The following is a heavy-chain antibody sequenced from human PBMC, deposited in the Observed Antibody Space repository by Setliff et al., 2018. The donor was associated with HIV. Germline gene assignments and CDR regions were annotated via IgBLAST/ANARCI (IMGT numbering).Heavy chain of an antibody. D-gene: IGHD3-3*01. CDR3: ASGDNFWSGSYY. J-gene: IGHJ4*02. V-gene: IGHV4-4*02. Sequence: SETLSLTCTVSGGSISSSNWWNWVRQPPGKGLEWIGQIYHSGSTNYNPSLKSRVTISVDKSKNQFSLKVTSVTAADTAVYYCASGDNFWSGSYYWGQGTLVTVSS. CDR2: IYHSGST. CDR1: GGSISSSNW.